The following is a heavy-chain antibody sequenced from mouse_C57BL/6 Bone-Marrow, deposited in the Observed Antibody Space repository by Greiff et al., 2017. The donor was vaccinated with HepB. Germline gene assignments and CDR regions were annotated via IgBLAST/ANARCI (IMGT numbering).Heavy chain of an antibody. CDR2: ISYDGSN. Sequence: EVQRVESGPGLVKPSQSLSLTCSVTGYSITSGYYWNWIRQFPGNKLEWMGYISYDGSNNYNPSLKNRISITRDTSKNQFFLKLNSVTTEDTATYYCARDRGYYGSSKYYFDYWGQGTTLTVSS. CDR3: ARDRGYYGSSKYYFDY. V-gene: IGHV3-6*01. J-gene: IGHJ2*01. D-gene: IGHD1-1*01. CDR1: GYSITSGYY.